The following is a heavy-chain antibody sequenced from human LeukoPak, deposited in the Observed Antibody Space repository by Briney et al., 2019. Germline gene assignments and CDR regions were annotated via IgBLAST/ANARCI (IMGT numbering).Heavy chain of an antibody. CDR2: IYYSGST. J-gene: IGHJ4*02. CDR1: GGSISGSSYY. V-gene: IGHV4-61*05. Sequence: PSETLSLTCTVSGGSISGSSYYWGWIRQPPGKGLEWIGYIYYSGSTNYNPSLKSRVTISVDTSKNQFSLKLSSVTAADTAVYYCARLDTAMGNDYWGQGTLVTVSS. D-gene: IGHD5-18*01. CDR3: ARLDTAMGNDY.